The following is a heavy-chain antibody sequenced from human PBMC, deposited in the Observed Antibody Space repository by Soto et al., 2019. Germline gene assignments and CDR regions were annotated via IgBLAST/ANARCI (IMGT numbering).Heavy chain of an antibody. V-gene: IGHV3-30-3*01. J-gene: IGHJ4*02. CDR1: GFTFSSYA. CDR2: ISYDGSNK. D-gene: IGHD2-15*01. Sequence: LRLTCAASGFTFSSYAMHWVRQAPGKGLEWVAVISYDGSNKYYADSVKGRFTISRDNSKNTLYLQMNSLRAEDTAVYYCARDKGYCSGGSCPYFAYWGQGTLVTVSS. CDR3: ARDKGYCSGGSCPYFAY.